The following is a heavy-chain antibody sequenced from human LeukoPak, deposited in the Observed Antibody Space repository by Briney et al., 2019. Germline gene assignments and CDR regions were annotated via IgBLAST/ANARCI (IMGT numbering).Heavy chain of an antibody. CDR2: FDPEDGET. Sequence: GASVKVSCKVSGYTLTELSMHWVRQAPGKGLEWMGGFDPEDGETIYAQKFQGRVTMTEDTSTDTAYMELSSLRSEDTAVYYCATDHPYSSGWYSGFDPWGQGTLVTVSS. J-gene: IGHJ5*02. V-gene: IGHV1-24*01. D-gene: IGHD6-19*01. CDR3: ATDHPYSSGWYSGFDP. CDR1: GYTLTELS.